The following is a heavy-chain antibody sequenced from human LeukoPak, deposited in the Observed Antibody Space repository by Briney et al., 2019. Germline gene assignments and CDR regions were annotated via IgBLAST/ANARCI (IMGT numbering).Heavy chain of an antibody. J-gene: IGHJ6*03. CDR2: ISWDGGST. V-gene: IGHV3-43D*03. CDR1: GFTFDDYA. Sequence: GGSLRLPCAASGFTFDDYAMHWVRQAPGKGLEWVSLISWDGGSTYYADSVKGRFTISRDNSKNSLYLQMNSLRAEDTALYYCAKDGNYCSSTSCLRYYYYYMDVWGKGTTVTVSS. CDR3: AKDGNYCSSTSCLRYYYYYMDV. D-gene: IGHD2-2*01.